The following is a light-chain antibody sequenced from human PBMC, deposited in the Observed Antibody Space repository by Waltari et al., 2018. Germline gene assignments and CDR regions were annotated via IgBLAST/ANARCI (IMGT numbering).Light chain of an antibody. CDR3: QTGGHGTWV. J-gene: IGLJ3*02. V-gene: IGLV4-69*01. CDR2: VNRDGSH. CDR1: SGHSSNV. Sequence: QLVLTQSPSASASLGASVKLTCTLSSGHSSNVIAWLQQQPEKGPRSLMKVNRDGSHSKGDEIPDRFSGYSAGAERYLTISSLQSEDEADYYCQTGGHGTWVFGGGTKLTVL.